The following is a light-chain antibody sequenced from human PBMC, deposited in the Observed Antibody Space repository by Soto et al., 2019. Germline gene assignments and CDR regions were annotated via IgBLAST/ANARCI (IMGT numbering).Light chain of an antibody. CDR3: QQYNSYPIT. CDR2: DAS. Sequence: ALQLTQSPSSLSASVGDRVTITCRASQGIGSALAWYQQKPGKAPKLLIYDASNLESGVPSRFSGSGSGTEFTLTISSLQPDDFATYYCQQYNSYPITFGQGTRLEIK. J-gene: IGKJ5*01. CDR1: QGIGSA. V-gene: IGKV1-13*02.